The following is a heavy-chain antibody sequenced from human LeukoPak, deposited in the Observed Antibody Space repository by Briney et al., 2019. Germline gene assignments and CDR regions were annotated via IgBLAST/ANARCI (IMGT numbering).Heavy chain of an antibody. CDR3: ARGLWFGDV. V-gene: IGHV3-23*01. D-gene: IGHD3-10*01. CDR1: GFTFSTYA. J-gene: IGHJ6*02. Sequence: PGGSLRLSCAASGFTFSTYAMSWVRQAPGKGLEWVSGISGRGGSTYYADSVKGRFTISRDNSKNTLYLQMNSLRADDTAAYYGARGLWFGDVWGQGTTVTVSS. CDR2: ISGRGGST.